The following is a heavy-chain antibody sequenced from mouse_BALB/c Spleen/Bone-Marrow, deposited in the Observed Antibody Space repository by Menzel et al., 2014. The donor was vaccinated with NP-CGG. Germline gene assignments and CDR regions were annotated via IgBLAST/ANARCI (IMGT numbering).Heavy chain of an antibody. Sequence: VQLVESGAELVRPGTSVKVSCKASGYAFTNYLIERVKQRPGQGLEWIGVINPGSGGTNYNEKFKGKATLTADKSSSTAYMQLSSLTPDDSAVYFCARQLGPPYAMDYWGKEPQSPSPQ. CDR3: ARQLGPPYAMDY. J-gene: IGHJ4*01. V-gene: IGHV1-54*01. CDR2: INPGSGGT. D-gene: IGHD3-1*01. CDR1: GYAFTNYL.